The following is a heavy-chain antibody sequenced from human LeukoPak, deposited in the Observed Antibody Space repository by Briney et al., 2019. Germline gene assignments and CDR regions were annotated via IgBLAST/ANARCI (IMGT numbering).Heavy chain of an antibody. CDR1: GGSISSGGYY. CDR3: ARGSEGSSSSSEGFDP. J-gene: IGHJ5*02. Sequence: SETLSLTCTVSGGSISSGGYYWSWIRQHPGKGLEWIGYIYYSGSTYYNPSLKSRVTISVDTSKNQFSLKLSSVTAADTAVYYCARGSEGSSSSSEGFDPWGQGTLVTVSS. V-gene: IGHV4-31*03. CDR2: IYYSGST. D-gene: IGHD6-6*01.